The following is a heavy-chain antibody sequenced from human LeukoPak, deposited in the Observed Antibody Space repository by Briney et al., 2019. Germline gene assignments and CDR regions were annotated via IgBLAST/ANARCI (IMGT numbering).Heavy chain of an antibody. V-gene: IGHV4-31*03. J-gene: IGHJ4*02. Sequence: SQTLSLTCTVSGDSISNGDYYWSWIRLHPGKGLEWIGYIYYSGSTYYNPSLKSRVTISVDMSKNQFSLKLSSVTAADTAVYYCARVDIVVAPAASYFDYWGQGTLVTASS. CDR2: IYYSGST. CDR1: GDSISNGDYY. D-gene: IGHD2-2*01. CDR3: ARVDIVVAPAASYFDY.